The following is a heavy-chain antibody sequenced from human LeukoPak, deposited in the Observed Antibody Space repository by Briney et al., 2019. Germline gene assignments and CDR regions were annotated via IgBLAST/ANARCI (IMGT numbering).Heavy chain of an antibody. CDR2: SYYSGCT. V-gene: IGHV4-39*01. CDR3: ARHSVSWHSPETPFDY. D-gene: IGHD1-14*01. CDR1: GCSISSSSYY. Sequence: SETLSLTCTVSGCSISSSSYYWGWLRQPPGKGLEWLGSSYYSGCTYYNPSLKSRVTISVDTSKNQFSLKLSSVTAADTAVYYCARHSVSWHSPETPFDYWGQGTLVTVSS. J-gene: IGHJ4*02.